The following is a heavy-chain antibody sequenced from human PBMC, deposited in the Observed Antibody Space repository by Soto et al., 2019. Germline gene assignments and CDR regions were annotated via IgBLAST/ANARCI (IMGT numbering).Heavy chain of an antibody. CDR1: GFTFSSYS. J-gene: IGHJ4*02. V-gene: IGHV3-21*01. D-gene: IGHD3-22*01. Sequence: GGSLRLSCAASGFTFSSYSMNWVRQAPGKGLEWVSSISSSSSYIYYADSVKGRFTISRDNAKNSLYLQMNSLRAEDTAVYYCARMVNVEKYYYDSSGYYSPAPFDYWGQGTLVTVSS. CDR3: ARMVNVEKYYYDSSGYYSPAPFDY. CDR2: ISSSSSYI.